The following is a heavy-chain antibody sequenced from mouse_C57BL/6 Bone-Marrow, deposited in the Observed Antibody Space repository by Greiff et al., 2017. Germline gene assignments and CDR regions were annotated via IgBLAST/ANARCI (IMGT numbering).Heavy chain of an antibody. J-gene: IGHJ3*01. D-gene: IGHD1-1*01. CDR3: ARYDYYDGSSDRFAY. CDR1: GYTFTDYY. CDR2: INPNNGGT. Sequence: VQLQQSGAELVKPGASVKISCTASGYTFTDYYMTWVQQSPGKSLEWIGDINPNNGGTSYHQKFKGKATLTVDKSSSTAYMELRSLTSEDSAVYYCARYDYYDGSSDRFAYWGQGTLVTVSA. V-gene: IGHV1-26*01.